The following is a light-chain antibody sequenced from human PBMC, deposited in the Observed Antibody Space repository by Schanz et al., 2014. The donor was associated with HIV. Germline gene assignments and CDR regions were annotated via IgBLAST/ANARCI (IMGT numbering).Light chain of an antibody. CDR3: SSYTSVATLV. V-gene: IGLV2-14*02. Sequence: QSALTQPASVSGSPGQSITISCTGTSTDVGSYNLVSWYQQHPGKAPKLMIYEVTKRPSGVPDRFSGSKSGNTASLTISGLQAEDEAHYYCSSYTSVATLVFGGGTQLTVL. J-gene: IGLJ3*02. CDR1: STDVGSYNL. CDR2: EVT.